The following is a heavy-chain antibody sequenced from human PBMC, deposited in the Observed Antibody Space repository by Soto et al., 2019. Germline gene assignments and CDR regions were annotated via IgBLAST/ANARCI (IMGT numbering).Heavy chain of an antibody. Sequence: PSETLSLTCTVSGGSISSGDYYWSWIRQPPGKGLEWIGYIYYSGSTYYNPSLKSRVTISVDTSKNQFSLKLSSVTAADTAVYYCVRGMRDCSSTSCRPFDYWGQGTLVTVSS. J-gene: IGHJ4*02. CDR2: IYYSGST. D-gene: IGHD2-2*01. V-gene: IGHV4-30-4*01. CDR1: GGSISSGDYY. CDR3: VRGMRDCSSTSCRPFDY.